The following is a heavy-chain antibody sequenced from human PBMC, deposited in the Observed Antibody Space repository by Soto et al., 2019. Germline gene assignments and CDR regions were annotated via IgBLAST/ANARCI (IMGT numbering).Heavy chain of an antibody. J-gene: IGHJ4*02. Sequence: EVQLVESGGGLVQPGGSLRLSCAASGFTFSSYWMSWVRQAPGKGLEWVANIKQDGSEKYYVDSVKGRFTISRDNAKNPLYLHMNSLRAEDTAVYYCARGSDNYDFWSGYYTTSDYWGQGTLVTVSS. V-gene: IGHV3-7*03. CDR1: GFTFSSYW. D-gene: IGHD3-3*01. CDR3: ARGSDNYDFWSGYYTTSDY. CDR2: IKQDGSEK.